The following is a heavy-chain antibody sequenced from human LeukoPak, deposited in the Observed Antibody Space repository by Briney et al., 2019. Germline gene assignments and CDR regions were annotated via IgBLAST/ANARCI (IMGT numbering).Heavy chain of an antibody. V-gene: IGHV1-2*02. CDR1: GYTFTGYY. CDR3: ARDVPQETVAGTVNWFDP. J-gene: IGHJ5*02. Sequence: ASVKVSCKASGYTFTGYYMHWVRQAPGQGLEWMGWSNPNSGGTNYAQKFQGRVTMTRDTSISTAYMELSRLRSDDTAVYYCARDVPQETVAGTVNWFDPWGQGTLVTVSS. D-gene: IGHD6-19*01. CDR2: SNPNSGGT.